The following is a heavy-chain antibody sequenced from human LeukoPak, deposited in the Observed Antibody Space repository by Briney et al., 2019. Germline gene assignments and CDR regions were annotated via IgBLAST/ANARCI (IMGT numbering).Heavy chain of an antibody. Sequence: GGSLRLSCAASGFTFSSYWMSWVRQAPGEGLEWVANIKQDGSEKYYVDSVKGRFTISRDNSKNTLYLQMNSLRAEDTALYYCAKPAKTDYADYWGQGTLVTVSS. D-gene: IGHD1-14*01. CDR1: GFTFSSYW. J-gene: IGHJ4*02. V-gene: IGHV3-7*03. CDR3: AKPAKTDYADY. CDR2: IKQDGSEK.